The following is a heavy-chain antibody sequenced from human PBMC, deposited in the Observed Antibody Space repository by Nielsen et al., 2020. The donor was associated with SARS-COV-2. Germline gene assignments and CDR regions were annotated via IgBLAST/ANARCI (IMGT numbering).Heavy chain of an antibody. Sequence: ASVKVSCKASGYTFINYGISWVRQAPGQGLEWMGWISAYNGNTNYAQKLQGRVTMTIDTSTSTAYMELRSLRSDDTAVYYCATGWLPNPFDYWGQGTLVTVSS. CDR1: GYTFINYG. CDR3: ATGWLPNPFDY. J-gene: IGHJ4*02. D-gene: IGHD5-24*01. CDR2: ISAYNGNT. V-gene: IGHV1-18*01.